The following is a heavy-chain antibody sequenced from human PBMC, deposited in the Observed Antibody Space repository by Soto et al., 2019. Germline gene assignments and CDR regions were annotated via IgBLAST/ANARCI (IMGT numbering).Heavy chain of an antibody. V-gene: IGHV4-31*03. CDR1: CGCVNSGGTD. CDR3: ARDSVSLLGDNSFDI. D-gene: IGHD2-21*02. CDR2: IYNSGNT. J-gene: IGHJ3*02. Sequence: XQRLPRPCTVSCGCVNSGGTDRNWLRQHPAKGLQWIVFIYNSGNTYYNPSLQSRVTMSVDASKNQFSLQLSSVTAADTAVYYCARDSVSLLGDNSFDIWGQGTVVTFS.